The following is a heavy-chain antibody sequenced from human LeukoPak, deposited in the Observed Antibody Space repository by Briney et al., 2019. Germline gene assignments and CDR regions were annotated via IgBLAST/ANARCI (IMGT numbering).Heavy chain of an antibody. CDR1: GFTFSGSA. D-gene: IGHD4-17*01. CDR3: TRPTTVTKLDGPYYYGMDV. Sequence: GGSLRLSCAASGFTFSGSAMHWVRQASGKGLEWVGRIRSKANSYATAYAASVKGRFTISRDDSKNTAYLQMNSLKTEDTAVYYCTRPTTVTKLDGPYYYGMDVWGQGTTVTVSS. J-gene: IGHJ6*02. V-gene: IGHV3-73*01. CDR2: IRSKANSYAT.